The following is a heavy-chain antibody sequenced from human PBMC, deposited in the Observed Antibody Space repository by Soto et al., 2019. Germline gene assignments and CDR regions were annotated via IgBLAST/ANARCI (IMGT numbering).Heavy chain of an antibody. CDR3: AKEVRSMIVVVITSFDY. CDR1: GFTFSSYW. Sequence: GSLRLSCAASGFTFSSYWMHWVRQAPGKGLVWVSRINSVGTSTSYADSVKGRFTISRDNSKNTLYLQMNSLRAEDTAVYYCAKEVRSMIVVVITSFDYWGQGTLVTVSS. V-gene: IGHV3-74*01. D-gene: IGHD3-22*01. J-gene: IGHJ4*02. CDR2: INSVGTST.